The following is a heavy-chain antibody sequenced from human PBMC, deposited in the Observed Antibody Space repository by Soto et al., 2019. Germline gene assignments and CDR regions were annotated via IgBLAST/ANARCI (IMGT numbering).Heavy chain of an antibody. V-gene: IGHV3-20*01. Sequence: GGSLRLSCAASGFTFDEYGMSWVRQAPGKGLEWVSGINWNGGSTGYADSGKGRFTISRDNAKNSVYLQMNSLRAEDTALYHCARRRETYYYYYMDVWGKGTTVTVSS. J-gene: IGHJ6*03. CDR2: INWNGGST. CDR3: ARRRETYYYYYMDV. CDR1: GFTFDEYG.